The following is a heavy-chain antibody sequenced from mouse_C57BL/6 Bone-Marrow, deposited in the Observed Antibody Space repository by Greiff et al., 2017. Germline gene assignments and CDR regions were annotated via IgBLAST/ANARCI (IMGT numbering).Heavy chain of an antibody. D-gene: IGHD2-4*01. J-gene: IGHJ1*03. Sequence: VQLQQSGPELVKPGASVKISCKASGYAFSSSWMNWVKQRPGKGLEWIGRIYPGVGDTNYNGKFKGKATLTADKSSSTAYMQLSSLASEDSAVYFCARGGDDYGYFDVWGTGTTVTVSS. CDR3: ARGGDDYGYFDV. V-gene: IGHV1-82*01. CDR1: GYAFSSSW. CDR2: IYPGVGDT.